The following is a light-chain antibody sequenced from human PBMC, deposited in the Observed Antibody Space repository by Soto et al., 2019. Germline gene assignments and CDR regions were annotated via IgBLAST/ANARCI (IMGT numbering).Light chain of an antibody. Sequence: EIVLTQSPGTLSLSPGERATPSCRASQSVSSIYLAWYQQKPGQAPRLLIYDISSRATGIPDRFSGSVSGTDFTLTITRLEPEDFAVFYCQQYGSSEIIFGQGTRLEIK. V-gene: IGKV3-20*01. CDR2: DIS. CDR1: QSVSSIY. J-gene: IGKJ5*01. CDR3: QQYGSSEII.